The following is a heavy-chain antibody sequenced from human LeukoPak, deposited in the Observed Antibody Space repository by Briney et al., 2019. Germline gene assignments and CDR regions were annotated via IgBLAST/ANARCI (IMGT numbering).Heavy chain of an antibody. D-gene: IGHD2-15*01. CDR1: GFTFSGSA. CDR2: IRSKASSYAT. V-gene: IGHV3-73*01. J-gene: IGHJ4*02. CDR3: TSRAAPVGY. Sequence: PGGSLKLSCAASGFTFSGSAMHWVRQASGKGLEWVGRIRSKASSYATAYAASVKGRFTISRDDSKNTAYLQMNSLKTEDTAVYYCTSRAAPVGYWGQGTLVTVSS.